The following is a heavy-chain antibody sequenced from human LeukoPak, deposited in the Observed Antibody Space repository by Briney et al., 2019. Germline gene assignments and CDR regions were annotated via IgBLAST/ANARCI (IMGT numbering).Heavy chain of an antibody. CDR2: IGGSGVNA. CDR3: AKDSTWIQLWFDY. CDR1: GFTFSNYA. V-gene: IGHV3-23*01. D-gene: IGHD5-18*01. Sequence: QSGGSLRLSCAASGFTFSNYAMTWVRQAPGKGLGWVSVIGGSGVNAYYADSVKGRFPISRDNSKNTVYLQMNSLRADDTALYYCAKDSTWIQLWFDYWGQGTLVTVSS. J-gene: IGHJ4*02.